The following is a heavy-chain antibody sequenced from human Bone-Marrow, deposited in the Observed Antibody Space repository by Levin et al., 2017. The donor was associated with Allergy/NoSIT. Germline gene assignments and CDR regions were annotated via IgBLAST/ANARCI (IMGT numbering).Heavy chain of an antibody. CDR1: GFTFSSYG. D-gene: IGHD4-17*01. CDR3: AKDLNYGDYIFYFDY. CDR2: ISDDGSNK. V-gene: IGHV3-30*18. Sequence: QPGGSLRLSCAASGFTFSSYGMHWVRKAPGKGLEWVAVISDDGSNKDYADSVKGRFTISRDNSKNTLYLQMNRLRTEDTAMYHCAKDLNYGDYIFYFDYWGQGTLVTVSS. J-gene: IGHJ4*02.